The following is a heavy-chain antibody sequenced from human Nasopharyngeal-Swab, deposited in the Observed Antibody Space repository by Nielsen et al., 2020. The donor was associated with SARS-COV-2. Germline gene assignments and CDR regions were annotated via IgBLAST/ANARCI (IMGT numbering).Heavy chain of an antibody. CDR1: GFTFSSYG. D-gene: IGHD3-10*01. CDR2: ISYDGSNK. V-gene: IGHV3-30*18. Sequence: GGSLRLSCAASGFTFSSYGMHWVRQAPGKGLEWVAVISYDGSNKYYADSVKGRFTISRDNSKNTLYLQMNSLRAEDTAVYYCAKDGDGSGSYGDYYYYYMDVWGKGTTVTASS. J-gene: IGHJ6*03. CDR3: AKDGDGSGSYGDYYYYYMDV.